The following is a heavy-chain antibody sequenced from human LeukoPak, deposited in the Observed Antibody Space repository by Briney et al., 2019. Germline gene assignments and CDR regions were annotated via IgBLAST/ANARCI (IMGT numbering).Heavy chain of an antibody. CDR1: GFTLSNYD. Sequence: GGPLSLSCAPSGFTLSNYDMNRVRQAPGKGREWVSSISTSSRYIYYKGSVRGRFTISRDDAKNSLYLEMNSLRAEDTAVYYCARADCSSSTCYLRRSWFDPWGQGTLVTVSS. CDR2: ISTSSRYI. V-gene: IGHV3-21*01. J-gene: IGHJ5*02. CDR3: ARADCSSSTCYLRRSWFDP. D-gene: IGHD2-2*01.